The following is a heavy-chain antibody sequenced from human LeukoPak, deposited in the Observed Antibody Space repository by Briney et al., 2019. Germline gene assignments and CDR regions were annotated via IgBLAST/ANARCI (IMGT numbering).Heavy chain of an antibody. Sequence: PGGSPRLSCAASGFIFSQYSMNWVRQAPGKGLEWVSHIRSSSETFYADSVKGRFTISRDNARNSLYLQMNNLRGEDTAIHYCARDAGNSGYGCDLWGQGTLVTVSS. J-gene: IGHJ5*02. CDR2: IRSSSET. CDR3: ARDAGNSGYGCDL. CDR1: GFIFSQYS. V-gene: IGHV3-48*01. D-gene: IGHD5-12*01.